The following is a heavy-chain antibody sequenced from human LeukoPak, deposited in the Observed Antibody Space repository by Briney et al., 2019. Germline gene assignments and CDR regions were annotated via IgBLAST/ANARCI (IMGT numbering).Heavy chain of an antibody. J-gene: IGHJ4*02. CDR3: ARDTGYYSNPYYFDY. Sequence: ASVKVSCKASGYTFTSYDINWVRQAPGQGLEWMGWMNPNSGNTGYAQKLQGRVTMTTDTSTSTAYMELRSLRSDDTAVYYCARDTGYYSNPYYFDYWGQGTLVTVSS. CDR2: MNPNSGNT. V-gene: IGHV1-8*02. D-gene: IGHD4-11*01. CDR1: GYTFTSYD.